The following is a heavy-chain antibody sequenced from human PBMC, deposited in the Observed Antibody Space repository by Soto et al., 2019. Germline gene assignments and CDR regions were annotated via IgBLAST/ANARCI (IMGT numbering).Heavy chain of an antibody. V-gene: IGHV3-15*01. CDR2: IKSKFDGGTT. D-gene: IGHD6-13*01. Sequence: EVQLVESGGGLVKPGGSLRLSCAASGFTFSHAWMSWVRQAPGKGLEWVGRIKSKFDGGTTDYAAPVKGRFIISKDDSENTLHLQMNSLRTEDTAFYYCTTDEERSGSSDWYGWVDSWGQGTLVTVSS. CDR1: GFTFSHAW. J-gene: IGHJ4*02. CDR3: TTDEERSGSSDWYGWVDS.